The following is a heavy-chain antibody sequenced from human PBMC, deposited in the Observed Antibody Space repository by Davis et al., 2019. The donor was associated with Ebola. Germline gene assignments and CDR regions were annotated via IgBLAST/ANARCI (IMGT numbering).Heavy chain of an antibody. CDR1: GYTFTSYG. D-gene: IGHD2-15*01. J-gene: IGHJ5*02. Sequence: AASVKVSCKASGYTFTSYGISWVRQAPGRGLEWMGWITPYNGNTNYAQKLQDRVTMTTDTSTSTAYMELRSLGSDDTAVYFCARGRLYCSSGSCQHNWFDPWGQGTLVTVSS. V-gene: IGHV1-18*01. CDR2: ITPYNGNT. CDR3: ARGRLYCSSGSCQHNWFDP.